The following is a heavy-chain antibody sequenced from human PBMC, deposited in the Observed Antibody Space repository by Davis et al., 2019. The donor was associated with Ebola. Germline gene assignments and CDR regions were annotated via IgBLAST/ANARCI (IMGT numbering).Heavy chain of an antibody. D-gene: IGHD4-17*01. J-gene: IGHJ4*02. CDR2: IYYSGST. Sequence: SETLSLPCTASGGSISSSSYYWGWNRQPPGKGLEWTGSIYYSGSTYYNPSLKSRVTISVDTSKNQFSLKLSSVTAADTALYYCARAWDGDYHFDYWGQGTPVTVSS. V-gene: IGHV4-39*01. CDR1: GGSISSSSYY. CDR3: ARAWDGDYHFDY.